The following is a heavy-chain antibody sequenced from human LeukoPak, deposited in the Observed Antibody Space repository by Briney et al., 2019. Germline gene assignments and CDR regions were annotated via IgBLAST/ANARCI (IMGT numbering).Heavy chain of an antibody. D-gene: IGHD6-19*01. CDR1: GFTFSSYS. Sequence: GGSLRLSCAASGFTFSSYSMNWVRQAPGKGLEWVSSISSSSSYIYYADSEKGRFTISRDNAKNSLYLQMNSLRAEDTAVYYCARVIAVAGTEDYWGQGTLVTVSS. CDR3: ARVIAVAGTEDY. CDR2: ISSSSSYI. J-gene: IGHJ4*02. V-gene: IGHV3-21*01.